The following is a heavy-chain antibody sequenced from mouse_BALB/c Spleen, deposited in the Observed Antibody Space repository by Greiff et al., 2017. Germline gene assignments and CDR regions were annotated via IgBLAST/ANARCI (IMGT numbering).Heavy chain of an antibody. Sequence: EVKLQESGPGLVKPSQSLSLTCTVTGYSITSDYAWNWILQFPGNKLEWMGYISYSGSTSYNPSLKSRISITRDTSKNQFFLQLNSVTTEDTATYYCAREEFFDYWGQGTTLTVSS. J-gene: IGHJ2*01. V-gene: IGHV3-2*02. CDR1: GYSITSDYA. CDR2: ISYSGST. CDR3: AREEFFDY.